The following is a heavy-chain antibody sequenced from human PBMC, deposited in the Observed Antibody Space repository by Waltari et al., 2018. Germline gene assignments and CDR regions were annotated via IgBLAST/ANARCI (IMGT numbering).Heavy chain of an antibody. CDR3: ARAGFYRFDY. J-gene: IGHJ4*01. CDR1: GFTFSAYW. Sequence: EVQLGESGGVLVQPGGSLRLSCTGPGFTFSAYWMHWVRQAPGKGPVWVSRINPDGSDTTYADSVKGRFTISRDNAKDTLYLQMNSLRVEDTAVYYCARAGFYRFDYWGHGTLATVSS. CDR2: INPDGSDT. D-gene: IGHD3-16*02. V-gene: IGHV3-74*01.